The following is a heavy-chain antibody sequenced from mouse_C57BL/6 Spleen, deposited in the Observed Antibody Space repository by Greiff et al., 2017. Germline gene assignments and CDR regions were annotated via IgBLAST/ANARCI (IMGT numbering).Heavy chain of an antibody. CDR3: APTTVEDYYAMDY. CDR1: GFSLTSYG. V-gene: IGHV2-2*01. J-gene: IGHJ4*01. CDR2: IWSGGST. D-gene: IGHD1-1*01. Sequence: VKLMESGPGLVQPSQSLSITCTVSGFSLTSYGVHWVRQSPGKGLEWLGVIWSGGSTDYNAAFISRLSISKDNSKSQVFFKMNSLQADDTAIYYCAPTTVEDYYAMDYWGQGTSVTVSS.